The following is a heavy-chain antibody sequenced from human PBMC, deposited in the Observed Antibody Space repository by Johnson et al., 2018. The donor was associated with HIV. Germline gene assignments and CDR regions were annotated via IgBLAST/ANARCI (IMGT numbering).Heavy chain of an antibody. J-gene: IGHJ3*01. V-gene: IGHV3-30-3*01. CDR1: GFTFSSYA. CDR3: ARGGDVVWFGEFPGAFDV. CDR2: IAHDESIT. Sequence: QVQLVESGGGVVQPGRSLRLSCAASGFTFSSYAMHWVRQAPGKGLEWVAFIAHDESITHYADSVKGRFTMSRDNSKNTLYLQIKSLRAEDTAVYYCARGGDVVWFGEFPGAFDVWGQGTMVTVSS. D-gene: IGHD3-10*01.